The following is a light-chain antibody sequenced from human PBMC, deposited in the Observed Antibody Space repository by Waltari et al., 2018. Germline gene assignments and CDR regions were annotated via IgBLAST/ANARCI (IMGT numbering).Light chain of an antibody. CDR2: DVS. Sequence: QSALTQPSPVSGSPGQSVTFPCTGPSRHIGAYNYVSWYPQHPRKAPKLIIFDVSKRPSRVPDRFSGSKSGNTASLTISGLQPEDEADYYCCSYAGSYTLLFGGGTKLTVL. J-gene: IGLJ2*01. CDR1: SRHIGAYNY. CDR3: CSYAGSYTLL. V-gene: IGLV2-11*01.